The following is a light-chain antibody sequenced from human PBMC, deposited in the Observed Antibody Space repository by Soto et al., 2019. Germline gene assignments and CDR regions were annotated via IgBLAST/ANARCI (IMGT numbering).Light chain of an antibody. V-gene: IGKV1-5*01. Sequence: DIQMTQSPSTLSASVGDRVTITCRASQSISNWLAWYQQKAGKVPKLLIYDASTLASGVPSRFSGSGSGTEFPLTISSLQPDDVSVYFCQQRSNWPPHTFGQGTKLQIK. J-gene: IGKJ2*01. CDR1: QSISNW. CDR3: QQRSNWPPHT. CDR2: DAS.